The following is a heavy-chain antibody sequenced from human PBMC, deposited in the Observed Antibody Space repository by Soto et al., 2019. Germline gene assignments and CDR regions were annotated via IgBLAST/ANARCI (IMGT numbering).Heavy chain of an antibody. D-gene: IGHD2-21*01. V-gene: IGHV1-69*02. CDR1: GGTFSSYT. CDR3: ARRHIAARVGYFDY. CDR2: IIPILGIA. Sequence: QVQLVQSGAEVKKPGSSVKVSCKASGGTFSSYTISWVRQAPGQGLEWMGRIIPILGIANYAQKFQGRVTITADKSTSTAYMELSSLRSEDTAVYYCARRHIAARVGYFDYWGQGTLVTVSS. J-gene: IGHJ4*02.